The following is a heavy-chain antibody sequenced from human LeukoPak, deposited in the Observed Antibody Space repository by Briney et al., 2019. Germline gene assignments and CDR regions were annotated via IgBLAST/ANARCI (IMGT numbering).Heavy chain of an antibody. J-gene: IGHJ3*02. CDR3: ARQPAATAAFDI. V-gene: IGHV4-59*08. CDR2: IYYSGGDM. Sequence: PSETLSLTCTVSGGSINNYYWSWIRQPPGKGLEWLGYIYYSGGDMNYNPSLKSRLTISVDTSKNQISLMLTSMTAADTAVYYCARQPAATAAFDIWAQGTMVTVSS. D-gene: IGHD5-18*01. CDR1: GGSINNYY.